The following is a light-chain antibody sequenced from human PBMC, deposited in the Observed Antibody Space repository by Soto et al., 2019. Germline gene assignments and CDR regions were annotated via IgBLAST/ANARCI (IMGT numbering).Light chain of an antibody. CDR3: QRYNSAPQT. J-gene: IGKJ1*01. CDR2: AAS. Sequence: IQITQSPSFLSASVGDRVTITFRASQGISNYLAWYQQKPGKVPKLLIYAASTLQSGVPSRFSGSGSGTDFTLTISSLQPEDVATYYCQRYNSAPQTFGQGTKVDIK. CDR1: QGISNY. V-gene: IGKV1-27*01.